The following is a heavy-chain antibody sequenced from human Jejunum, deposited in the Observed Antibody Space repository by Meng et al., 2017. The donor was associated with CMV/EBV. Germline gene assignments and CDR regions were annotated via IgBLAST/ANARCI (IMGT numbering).Heavy chain of an antibody. Sequence: QPQLQESGPGLVKPSETLSLTCTVSGDSLSNSRHFWGWIRQPPGKGLEWIANIDYTGTTYYNPSLKSRVTISRDTSKNQFSLKLNSVTAADTAVYYCARVPPSGNYRFDYWGQGTLVTVSS. D-gene: IGHD6-19*01. CDR3: ARVPPSGNYRFDY. CDR2: IDYTGTT. CDR1: GDSLSNSRHF. V-gene: IGHV4-39*07. J-gene: IGHJ4*02.